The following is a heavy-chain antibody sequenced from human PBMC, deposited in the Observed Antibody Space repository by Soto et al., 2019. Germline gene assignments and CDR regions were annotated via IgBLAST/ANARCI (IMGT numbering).Heavy chain of an antibody. CDR2: IYPGDSDT. V-gene: IGHV5-51*01. CDR3: ARNRGYCSSISCYGMDV. CDR1: GYSFSSYW. D-gene: IGHD2-2*01. Sequence: LKISFKGSGYSFSSYWIVWVRQMPGKGLEWMGTIYPGDSDTRYSPSFQGQVTISADKSISTAYLQWNSLKASDTAMYFCARNRGYCSSISCYGMDVWGQGAGVTGSS. J-gene: IGHJ6*02.